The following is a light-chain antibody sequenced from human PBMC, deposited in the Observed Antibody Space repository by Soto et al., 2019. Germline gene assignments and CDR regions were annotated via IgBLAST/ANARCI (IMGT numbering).Light chain of an antibody. Sequence: QSVLTQPPSASGTPRQRVTLSCCGSSSNIGSNTVNWYQQLPGTAPKLLIYSNNQRPSGVPDRFSGSKSGPSASLAISGLQSEDEADYYGPAGEDTLNGYVCGTRSKVTGL. CDR2: SNN. V-gene: IGLV1-44*01. J-gene: IGLJ1*01. CDR3: PAGEDTLNGYV. CDR1: SSNIGSNT.